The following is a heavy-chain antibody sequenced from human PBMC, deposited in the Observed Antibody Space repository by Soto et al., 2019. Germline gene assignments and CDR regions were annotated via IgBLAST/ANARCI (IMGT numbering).Heavy chain of an antibody. Sequence: ASVKVSCKASGYTFTSYGISWVRQAPGQGLEWMGWISAYNGNTNYAQKLQGRVNMTTDTSTSTAYMELRSLRSDDTAVYYCARVGPVGSNSWHENYYGMDVWGQGTTVTVSS. CDR1: GYTFTSYG. J-gene: IGHJ6*02. V-gene: IGHV1-18*01. CDR3: ARVGPVGSNSWHENYYGMDV. CDR2: ISAYNGNT. D-gene: IGHD6-13*01.